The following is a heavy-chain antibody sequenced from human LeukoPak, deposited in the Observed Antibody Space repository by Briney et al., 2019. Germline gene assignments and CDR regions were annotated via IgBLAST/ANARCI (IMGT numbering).Heavy chain of an antibody. CDR3: ARVYYDFWSGLTNYYYYYMDV. D-gene: IGHD3-3*01. Sequence: PSETLSLTCTVSGGSISSSSYYWGWIRQPPGKGLEWIGSIYYSGSTYYNPSLKSRVTISVDTSKNQFSLKLSSVTAADTAVYYCARVYYDFWSGLTNYYYYYMDVWGKGTTVTVSS. J-gene: IGHJ6*03. CDR2: IYYSGST. V-gene: IGHV4-39*07. CDR1: GGSISSSSYY.